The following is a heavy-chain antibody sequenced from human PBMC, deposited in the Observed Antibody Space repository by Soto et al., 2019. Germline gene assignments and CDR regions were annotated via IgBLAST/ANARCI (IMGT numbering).Heavy chain of an antibody. D-gene: IGHD2-2*01. V-gene: IGHV4-39*01. CDR3: VRLVGNSWLDS. J-gene: IGHJ5*01. Sequence: SETLSLTCTVSGGSISSSSYYWGWIRQPPGKGLEWIGSIYYSGSTYYNPSLKSRVTISVDTSKNQFSLKLTSVTAADTAVYYCVRLVGNSWLDSWGPGTLVTVS. CDR1: GGSISSSSYY. CDR2: IYYSGST.